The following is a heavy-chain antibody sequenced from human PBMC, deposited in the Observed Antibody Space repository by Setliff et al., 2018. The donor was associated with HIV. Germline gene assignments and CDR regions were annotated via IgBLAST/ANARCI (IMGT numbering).Heavy chain of an antibody. CDR1: GYTFTSYD. V-gene: IGHV1-8*02. Sequence: ASVKVSCKASGYTFTSYDINWVRQATGQGLEWMGWMNPNSGNTGYAQKFQGRVTMTRNTSISTAYMELSSLRSEDTALYYCARGQSQGYAYSGSYGAFDIWGQGTMVTVSS. CDR3: ARGQSQGYAYSGSYGAFDI. CDR2: MNPNSGNT. J-gene: IGHJ3*02. D-gene: IGHD1-26*01.